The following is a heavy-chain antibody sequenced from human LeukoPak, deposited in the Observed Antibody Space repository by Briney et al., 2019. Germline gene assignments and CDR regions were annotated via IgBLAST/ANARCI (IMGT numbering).Heavy chain of an antibody. J-gene: IGHJ5*02. CDR1: GYTFTSYY. V-gene: IGHV1-46*01. D-gene: IGHD2-21*01. CDR3: ARARIPPLYCGGDCYQYNWFDP. CDR2: INPSGGST. Sequence: ASVKVSCKASGYTFTSYYMHWVRQAPGQGLEWMGIINPSGGSTSYAQKFQGRVTMTRDTSTSTVYMELSSLRSEDTAVYYCARARIPPLYCGGDCYQYNWFDPWGQGTLVTVSS.